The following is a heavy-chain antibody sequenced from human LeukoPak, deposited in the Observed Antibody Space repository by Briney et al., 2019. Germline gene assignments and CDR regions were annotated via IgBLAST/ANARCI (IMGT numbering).Heavy chain of an antibody. V-gene: IGHV1-69*05. CDR1: GGTFSSYA. CDR2: IIPIFGTA. Sequence: SVKVSCKASGGTFSSYAISWVRQAPGQGLEWMGRIIPIFGTANYAQKFQGRVTITTDESTSTAYMDLSSLRSEDTAVYYCARVAYSSSWTGGYYFDYWGQGTLVTVSS. D-gene: IGHD6-13*01. CDR3: ARVAYSSSWTGGYYFDY. J-gene: IGHJ4*02.